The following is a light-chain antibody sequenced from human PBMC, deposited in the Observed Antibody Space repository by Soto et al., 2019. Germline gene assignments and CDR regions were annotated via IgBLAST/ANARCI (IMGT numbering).Light chain of an antibody. CDR3: QQFYRYPWT. V-gene: IGKV1-5*03. Sequence: DIQMTQSPSTLSASVGDRVTITCRASQSVDTCLAWYQQKPGKAPHLLIYKASSLETGVPSRFSGSGSVTEFTLIISILHADDSATYYCQQFYRYPWTLGQGTKVEIK. CDR2: KAS. CDR1: QSVDTC. J-gene: IGKJ1*01.